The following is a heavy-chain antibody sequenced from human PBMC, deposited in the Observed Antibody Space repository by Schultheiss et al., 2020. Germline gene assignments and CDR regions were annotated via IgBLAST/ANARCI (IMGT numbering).Heavy chain of an antibody. J-gene: IGHJ4*02. Sequence: SVKVSCKASGGTFSSYAISWVRQAPGQGLEWMGGIIPIFGTANYAQKFQGRVTITADKSTSTAYMELSSLRSEDTAVYYCASHYIQLWSTDYYFDYWGQGTLVNVYS. CDR2: IIPIFGTA. V-gene: IGHV1-69*06. D-gene: IGHD5-18*01. CDR3: ASHYIQLWSTDYYFDY. CDR1: GGTFSSYA.